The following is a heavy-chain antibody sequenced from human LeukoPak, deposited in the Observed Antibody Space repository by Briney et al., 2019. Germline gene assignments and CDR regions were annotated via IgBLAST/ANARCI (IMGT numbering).Heavy chain of an antibody. CDR2: INHSGHT. CDR3: ARVAAAGTDPGAFDV. D-gene: IGHD6-13*01. V-gene: IGHV4-34*01. CDR1: GASFSAYY. J-gene: IGHJ3*01. Sequence: SETLSLTCAVYGASFSAYYWSWIRQSPGKGLEWIGEINHSGHTNYSPSLKSRVTISVDTSKNQFSLRLSSVTAADTAVYYCARVAAAGTDPGAFDVWGQGTMVTVSS.